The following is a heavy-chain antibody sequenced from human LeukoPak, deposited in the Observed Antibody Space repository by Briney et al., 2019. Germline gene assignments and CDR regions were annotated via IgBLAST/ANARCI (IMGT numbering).Heavy chain of an antibody. CDR3: ARHGCSAGGCPFQH. J-gene: IGHJ1*01. Sequence: PSETLSHTCNVSGGSISSYYWSWIRQPPGKGLEWIGYIYYSGSTNYSPSLKSRVTISVDTSKNQFSLELSSVTAADTAVYYCARHGCSAGGCPFQHWGQGTLVTVSS. CDR2: IYYSGST. D-gene: IGHD2-15*01. V-gene: IGHV4-59*08. CDR1: GGSISSYY.